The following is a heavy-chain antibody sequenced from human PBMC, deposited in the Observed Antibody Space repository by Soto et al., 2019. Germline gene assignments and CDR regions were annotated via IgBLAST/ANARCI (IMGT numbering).Heavy chain of an antibody. J-gene: IGHJ4*02. D-gene: IGHD1-26*01. CDR3: ARGVSAGVDY. CDR1: GYSFTSLD. V-gene: IGHV1-8*01. CDR2: MQPSTGRT. Sequence: QVQLVQSGAEVREPGASVKVFCKASGYSFTSLDINWVRQTAGQGLEWMGWMQPSTGRTGYAQKFQGRVTMTRDTTINKAYMELTTLTSDDTAFYYCARGVSAGVDYWGQGTLVTVSS.